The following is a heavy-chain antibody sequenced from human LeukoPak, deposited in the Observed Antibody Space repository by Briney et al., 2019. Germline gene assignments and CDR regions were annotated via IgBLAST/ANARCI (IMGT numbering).Heavy chain of an antibody. D-gene: IGHD2-15*01. Sequence: GGSLRLSCAASGFTFSDYYMSWIRQAPGKELEWVSYISSRGSTIYYADSVKGRFTISRDNAKNSLYLQMNSLRAEDTAVYYCARVACSGGSCYSVYYYGMDVWGQGTTVTVSS. J-gene: IGHJ6*02. CDR2: ISSRGSTI. CDR1: GFTFSDYY. V-gene: IGHV3-11*01. CDR3: ARVACSGGSCYSVYYYGMDV.